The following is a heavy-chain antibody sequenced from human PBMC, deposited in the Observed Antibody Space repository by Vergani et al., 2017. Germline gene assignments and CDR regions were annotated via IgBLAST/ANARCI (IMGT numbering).Heavy chain of an antibody. J-gene: IGHJ4*02. CDR2: ISSSSSTI. V-gene: IGHV3-48*01. CDR1: GFTFSSYS. D-gene: IGHD3-22*01. CDR3: ARVGLVISFDY. Sequence: EVQMVESGGGLVKPGGSLRLSCVASGFTFSSYSMNWVRQAPGKGLEWVSYISSSSSTIYYADSVKGRFTISRDNAKNSLYLQMNSLRAEDTAVYYCARVGLVISFDYWGQGTLVTVSS.